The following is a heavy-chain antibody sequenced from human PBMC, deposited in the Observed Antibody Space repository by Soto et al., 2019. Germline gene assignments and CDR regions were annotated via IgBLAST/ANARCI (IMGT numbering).Heavy chain of an antibody. CDR1: GYTFTGYY. V-gene: IGHV1-2*04. CDR2: INPNSGGT. Sequence: ASVKVSCKASGYTFTGYYMHWVRQAPGQGLEWMGWINPNSGGTNYAQKFQGWVTMTRDTSISTAYMELSRLRSDDTGVYYCARDGTSAGGLETGGQVTMLTVSS. J-gene: IGHJ3*01. D-gene: IGHD1-26*01. CDR3: ARDGTSAGGLET.